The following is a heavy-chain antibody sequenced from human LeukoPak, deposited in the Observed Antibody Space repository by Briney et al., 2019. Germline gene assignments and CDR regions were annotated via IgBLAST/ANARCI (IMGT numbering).Heavy chain of an antibody. CDR2: ISWNSGSI. J-gene: IGHJ4*02. CDR3: AKDGALSIAARPSYFDY. V-gene: IGHV3-9*01. D-gene: IGHD6-6*01. Sequence: GGSLRLSCAASGFTFDDYAMHWVRHAPGKGLEWVSGISWNSGSIGYADSVKGRFTISRDNAKNSLYLQMNSLRAEDTALYYCAKDGALSIAARPSYFDYWGQGTLVTVSS. CDR1: GFTFDDYA.